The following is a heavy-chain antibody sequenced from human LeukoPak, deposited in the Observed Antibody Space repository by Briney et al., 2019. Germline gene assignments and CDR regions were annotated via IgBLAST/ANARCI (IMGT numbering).Heavy chain of an antibody. J-gene: IGHJ5*02. V-gene: IGHV3-21*01. CDR2: ISSSSSYI. CDR1: GLTFSSYS. D-gene: IGHD3-10*02. Sequence: GGSLTLSCAATGLTFSSYSMNWVRQAPGKGLEWVSSISSSSSYIYYADSVKGRFTISRDNAKNSLYLQMNSLTAEDTAVYYCARDAGGRYYVPNWFDPWGQGTLVTVSS. CDR3: ARDAGGRYYVPNWFDP.